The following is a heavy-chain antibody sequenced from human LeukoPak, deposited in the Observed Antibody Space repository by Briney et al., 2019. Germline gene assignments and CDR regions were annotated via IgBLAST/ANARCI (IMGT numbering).Heavy chain of an antibody. CDR2: IVVGSGNT. D-gene: IGHD3-22*01. J-gene: IGHJ5*02. Sequence: SVKVSCKASGFTFTSSAMQWVRQARGQRLEWIGWIVVGSGNTNYAQKFQERVTITRDMSTSTAYMELSSLRSEDTAVYYCAASTIGYFFPLNWFDPWGQGTLVTVSS. CDR1: GFTFTSSA. V-gene: IGHV1-58*02. CDR3: AASTIGYFFPLNWFDP.